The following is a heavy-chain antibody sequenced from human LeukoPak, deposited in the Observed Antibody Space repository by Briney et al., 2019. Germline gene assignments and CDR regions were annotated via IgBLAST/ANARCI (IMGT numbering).Heavy chain of an antibody. D-gene: IGHD3-10*01. CDR3: AKDYYGSGSYNYFDY. J-gene: IGHJ4*02. Sequence: GGSLRLSCAASGFTFDDFAMQWVRQAPGKGLEWVSSISWNSGSIGYADSVKGRFTISRDNAKNSLYLQMNSLRAEDTALYYCAKDYYGSGSYNYFDYWGQGTLVTVSS. CDR1: GFTFDDFA. V-gene: IGHV3-9*01. CDR2: ISWNSGSI.